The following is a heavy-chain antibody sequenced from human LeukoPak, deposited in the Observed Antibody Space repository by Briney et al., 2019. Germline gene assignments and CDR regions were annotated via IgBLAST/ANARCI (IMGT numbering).Heavy chain of an antibody. J-gene: IGHJ4*02. CDR1: GYTFSNYG. Sequence: GASVKVSCKASGYTFSNYGISWVRQAPGQGLEWMGWISGYNGNTNYAQKLQGRVTMTTDTSTSTAYMEVRSLRFDDTAVYYCARDYPDGGGGRYFDWLPVFWGQGTLVTVSS. CDR2: ISGYNGNT. CDR3: ARDYPDGGGGRYFDWLPVF. D-gene: IGHD3-9*01. V-gene: IGHV1-18*01.